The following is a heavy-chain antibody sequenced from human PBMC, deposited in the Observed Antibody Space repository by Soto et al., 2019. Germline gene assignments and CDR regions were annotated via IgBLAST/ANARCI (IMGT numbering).Heavy chain of an antibody. Sequence: SVKVSCKASGGTFSSYAICWVRQAPGQGLEWMGGIIPIFGTANYAQKFQGRVTITADKSTSTAYMELSSLRSEDTAVYYCASPTCSGGSCYPFFFGPRPYYYYGMDVGGQGTTVTVS. J-gene: IGHJ6*02. V-gene: IGHV1-69*06. CDR3: ASPTCSGGSCYPFFFGPRPYYYYGMDV. CDR1: GGTFSSYA. D-gene: IGHD2-15*01. CDR2: IIPIFGTA.